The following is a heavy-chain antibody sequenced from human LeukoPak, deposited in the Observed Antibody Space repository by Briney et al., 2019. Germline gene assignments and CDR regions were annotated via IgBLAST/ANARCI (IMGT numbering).Heavy chain of an antibody. CDR2: ISANGGTT. Sequence: GGSLRLSCSASGFTFSSYGLHWVRQAPGKGLEYVSSISANGGTTYYADSVKGRFTISRGNSKNTLYLQMSSLRADDTAVYYCVKMSWPGMAVPGHFDHWGQGTLVTVSS. J-gene: IGHJ4*02. V-gene: IGHV3-64D*06. CDR3: VKMSWPGMAVPGHFDH. D-gene: IGHD6-19*01. CDR1: GFTFSSYG.